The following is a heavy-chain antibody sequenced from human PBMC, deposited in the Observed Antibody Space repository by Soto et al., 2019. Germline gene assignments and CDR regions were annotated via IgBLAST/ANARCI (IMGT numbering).Heavy chain of an antibody. V-gene: IGHV3-9*01. CDR1: GFTFDDYA. CDR3: AKDMGYCSGGSCPSYYGMDV. D-gene: IGHD2-15*01. J-gene: IGHJ6*02. Sequence: EVQLVESGGGLVQPGRSLRLSCAASGFTFDDYAMHWVRQAPGKGLEWVSGISWNSGSIGYADSVKGRFTISRDNAKNSLYLQMNSLRAEDTALYYCAKDMGYCSGGSCPSYYGMDVWGQGTTVTVSS. CDR2: ISWNSGSI.